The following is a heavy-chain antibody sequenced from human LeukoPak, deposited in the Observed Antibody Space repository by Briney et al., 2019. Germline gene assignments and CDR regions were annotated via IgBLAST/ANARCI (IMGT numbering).Heavy chain of an antibody. CDR2: ISGSGDRT. CDR1: GFTFSSYA. CDR3: ARTARRIAAAGIDY. V-gene: IGHV3-23*01. Sequence: PGGSLRLSCAASGFTFSSYAMNWVRQAPGKGLEWVSDISGSGDRTYYADSVKGRITISRDNSKKTLYLQMNSLRSEDTAVYYCARTARRIAAAGIDYWGQGTLVTVSS. J-gene: IGHJ4*02. D-gene: IGHD6-13*01.